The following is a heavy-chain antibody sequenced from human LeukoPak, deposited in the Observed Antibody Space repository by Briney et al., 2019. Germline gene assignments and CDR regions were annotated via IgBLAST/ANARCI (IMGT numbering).Heavy chain of an antibody. D-gene: IGHD3-9*01. J-gene: IGHJ6*03. CDR2: IYHSGST. V-gene: IGHV4-38-2*02. CDR3: ARRGYDILTGQYYYYYMDV. CDR1: GYSISSGYY. Sequence: PSETLSLTCTVSGYSISSGYYWGWIRQPPGKGLEWIGSIYHSGSTYYNPSLKSRVTISVDMSKNQFSLKLSSVTAADTAVYYCARRGYDILTGQYYYYYMDVWGKGTTVTISS.